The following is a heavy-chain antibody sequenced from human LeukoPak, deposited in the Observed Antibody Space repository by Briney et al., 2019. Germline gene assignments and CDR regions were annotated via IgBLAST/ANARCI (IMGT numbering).Heavy chain of an antibody. CDR2: ISSSGNT. CDR3: AREDFYYGSGSYLSAPSYHYYMDV. CDR1: GTSISPYY. Sequence: SETLSLTCTVSGTSISPYYWSWVRQPAGKGLEWIGRISSSGNTNYNSSLKSRVTISIDTSKNQFSLKLNSVTAADTAVYYCAREDFYYGSGSYLSAPSYHYYMDVWGRGTMVT. J-gene: IGHJ6*03. V-gene: IGHV4-4*07. D-gene: IGHD3-10*01.